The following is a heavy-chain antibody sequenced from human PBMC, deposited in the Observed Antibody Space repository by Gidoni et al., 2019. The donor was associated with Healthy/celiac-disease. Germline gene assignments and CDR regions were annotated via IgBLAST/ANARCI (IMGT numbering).Heavy chain of an antibody. CDR2: ISAYNGNT. CDR1: GYTFTSSG. J-gene: IGHJ4*02. D-gene: IGHD2-21*01. V-gene: IGHV1-18*01. CDR3: ARWFYWGGSNPTTTPNDY. Sequence: QVQLVQSGAEGKKPGASVKVSCKASGYTFTSSGSSWVRQAPGQGLEWMGWISAYNGNTNYAQKLQGRVTMTTDTSTSTAYMELRSLRSDDTAVYYCARWFYWGGSNPTTTPNDYWGQGTLVTVSS.